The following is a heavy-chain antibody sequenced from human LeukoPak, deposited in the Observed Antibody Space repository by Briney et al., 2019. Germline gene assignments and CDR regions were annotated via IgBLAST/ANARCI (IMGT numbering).Heavy chain of an antibody. Sequence: ASVKVSCKASGYTFTGYYMHWVRQAPGQGLEWMGWINPNSGGTNYAQKFQGRVTMTRGTSISTAYMELSRLRSDDTAVYYCARSDLGYCSGGSCPHDAFDIWGQGTMVTVSS. D-gene: IGHD2-15*01. CDR2: INPNSGGT. J-gene: IGHJ3*02. CDR1: GYTFTGYY. CDR3: ARSDLGYCSGGSCPHDAFDI. V-gene: IGHV1-2*02.